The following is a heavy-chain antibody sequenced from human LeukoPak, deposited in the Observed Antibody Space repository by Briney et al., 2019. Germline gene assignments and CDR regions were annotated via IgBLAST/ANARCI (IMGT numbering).Heavy chain of an antibody. CDR1: GGSVSSDSYF. V-gene: IGHV4-61*01. CDR3: ARGQRRLQDY. CDR2: IYYSRST. J-gene: IGHJ4*02. Sequence: PSETLSLTCTVSGGSVSSDSYFWTWIRQPPGKGLEWIGYIYYSRSTNYNPSLKSRVTISLDTSKSQISLKLSSVTAADTAVYYCARGQRRLQDYWGQGTQVSVSS.